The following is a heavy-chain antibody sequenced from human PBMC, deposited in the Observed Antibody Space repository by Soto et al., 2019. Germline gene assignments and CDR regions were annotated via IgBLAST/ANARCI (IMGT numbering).Heavy chain of an antibody. Sequence: QVHLVQSGAEVKKPGASVKVSCKGSGYAFTTYGMTWLRQAPGQGLEWMGWISAHNGNTNYAQKLQGRVTVTRDTSTSTAYMELRSLRSDDTAVYYCARGRYGDYWGQGALVTVSS. CDR3: ARGRYGDY. CDR2: ISAHNGNT. D-gene: IGHD1-1*01. J-gene: IGHJ4*02. V-gene: IGHV1-18*01. CDR1: GYAFTTYG.